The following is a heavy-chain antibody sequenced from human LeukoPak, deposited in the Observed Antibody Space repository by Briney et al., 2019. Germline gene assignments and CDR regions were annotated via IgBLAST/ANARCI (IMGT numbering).Heavy chain of an antibody. V-gene: IGHV3-30-3*01. CDR2: ISYDGTSK. CDR3: ASLAGSSGWFLAPNDY. J-gene: IGHJ4*02. Sequence: GGSLRLSCAASGFTFSSYALHWVRQAPGKGLEWVAVISYDGTSKYYADSVKGRFTISRDNSKNTLYLQMSSPRPEDTAVYYCASLAGSSGWFLAPNDYWGQGTLVTVSS. CDR1: GFTFSSYA. D-gene: IGHD6-19*01.